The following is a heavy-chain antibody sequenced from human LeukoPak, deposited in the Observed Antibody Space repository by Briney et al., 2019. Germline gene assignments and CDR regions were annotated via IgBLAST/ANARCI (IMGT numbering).Heavy chain of an antibody. Sequence: SVKVSCKASGGTFSSYAISWVRQAPGQGLEWIGGIIPIFGTANYAQKFQGRVTITADESTSTAYMELSSLRSEDTAVYYCAIQDGRGYDYYYYGMDVWGQGTTVTVSS. CDR3: AIQDGRGYDYYYYGMDV. CDR2: IIPIFGTA. CDR1: GGTFSSYA. J-gene: IGHJ6*02. D-gene: IGHD5-12*01. V-gene: IGHV1-69*01.